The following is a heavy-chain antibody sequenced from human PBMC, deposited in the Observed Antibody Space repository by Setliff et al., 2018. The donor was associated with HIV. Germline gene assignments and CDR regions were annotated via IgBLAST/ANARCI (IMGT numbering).Heavy chain of an antibody. J-gene: IGHJ5*02. V-gene: IGHV1-69*13. CDR2: IIPIFGTA. CDR3: ARDGCSGQRCYLFNWFDP. CDR1: GGTFSSYA. Sequence: SVKVSCKASGGTFSSYAISWVRQAPGQGLEWMGGIIPIFGTANYAQKFQGRVTITADESTSTAYMELSSLTSEDTAVYYCARDGCSGQRCYLFNWFDPWGQGTLVTVSS. D-gene: IGHD2-15*01.